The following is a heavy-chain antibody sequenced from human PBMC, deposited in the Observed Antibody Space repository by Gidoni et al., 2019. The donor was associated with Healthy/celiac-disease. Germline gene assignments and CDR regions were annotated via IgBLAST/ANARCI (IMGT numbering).Heavy chain of an antibody. CDR1: GFSLSTSGVG. V-gene: IGHV2-5*02. Sequence: QITLKESGPTLVKPTQTLTLTCTFSGFSLSTSGVGVGWIRQPPGKALEWLALIYWDDDKRYSPSLNSRLTITKDTSKNQVVLTMTNMDPVDTATYYCAHAHRGYSGYDGAFDIWGQGTMVTVSS. CDR2: IYWDDDK. J-gene: IGHJ3*02. D-gene: IGHD5-12*01. CDR3: AHAHRGYSGYDGAFDI.